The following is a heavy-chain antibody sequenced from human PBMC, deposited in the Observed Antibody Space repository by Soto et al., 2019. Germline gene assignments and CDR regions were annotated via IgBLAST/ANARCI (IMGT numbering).Heavy chain of an antibody. CDR1: GFTFSSYA. CDR2: ISYDGSNK. Sequence: PGGSLRLSCAASGFTFSSYAMHWVRQAPGKGLEWVAVISYDGSNKYYADSVKCRFTISRDNYKNTLFLQMKILRAEDTAVYNFARKWELLTDWSETWRQGTLGT. CDR3: ARKWELLTDWSET. V-gene: IGHV3-30-3*01. J-gene: IGHJ5*02. D-gene: IGHD1-26*01.